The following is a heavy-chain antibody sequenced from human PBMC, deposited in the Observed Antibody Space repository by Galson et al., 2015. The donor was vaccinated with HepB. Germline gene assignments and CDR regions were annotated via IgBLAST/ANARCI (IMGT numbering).Heavy chain of an antibody. V-gene: IGHV5-10-1*01. D-gene: IGHD3-10*01. Sequence: QSGAEVKKPGESLKISCKGSGYSFTTFWTTWVRQRPGKGLEWMGRIDPSDSYTDYSPSFQGHVAISVDKSITTAYLQWSSLKASDTAMYYCVSRQYYFASGTYYNVSDYWGQGTLVTVSS. J-gene: IGHJ4*02. CDR1: GYSFTTFW. CDR3: VSRQYYFASGTYYNVSDY. CDR2: IDPSDSYT.